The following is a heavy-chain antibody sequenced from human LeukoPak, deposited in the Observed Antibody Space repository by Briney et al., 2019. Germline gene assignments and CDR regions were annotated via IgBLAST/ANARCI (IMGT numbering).Heavy chain of an antibody. D-gene: IGHD3-10*01. CDR3: ASSMVRGVISLGYYYYGMDV. CDR2: YSGSGGST. V-gene: IGHV3-23*01. Sequence: GSLRLSCAASGFTFSSYAMSWVRQAPGKELQWVSAYSGSGGSTYYADSVKGRFTISRDNSKNTLYLQMNRLRAEETAVYYCASSMVRGVISLGYYYYGMDVWGQGTTVTVSS. J-gene: IGHJ6*02. CDR1: GFTFSSYA.